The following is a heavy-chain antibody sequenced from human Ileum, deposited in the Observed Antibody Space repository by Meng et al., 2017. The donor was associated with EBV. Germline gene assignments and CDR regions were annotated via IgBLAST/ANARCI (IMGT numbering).Heavy chain of an antibody. Sequence: QGSGPGLGKPSETLSLTCSVPGGSISSSNYCWGWFRQPPGKGLEWIQSICYTDYTYYNPSLKSRVTISADKSKNQFSLRLNSLTAADTAVYYCAMGPDYAKTGYWGQGTLVTVSS. CDR3: AMGPDYAKTGY. V-gene: IGHV4-39*01. CDR1: GGSISSSNYC. CDR2: ICYTDYT. J-gene: IGHJ4*02. D-gene: IGHD4-17*01.